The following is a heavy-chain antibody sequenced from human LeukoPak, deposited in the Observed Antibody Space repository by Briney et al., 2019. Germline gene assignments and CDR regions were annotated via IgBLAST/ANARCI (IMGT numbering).Heavy chain of an antibody. Sequence: ASVKVSCKAPGYTFTSYGISWVRQAPGQGLEWMGWISAYNGNTNYAQKLQGRVTMTTDTSTSTAYMELRSLRSDDTAVYYCARGSSSSWSSSFDYWGQGTLVTVSS. D-gene: IGHD6-13*01. J-gene: IGHJ4*02. V-gene: IGHV1-18*01. CDR2: ISAYNGNT. CDR3: ARGSSSSWSSSFDY. CDR1: GYTFTSYG.